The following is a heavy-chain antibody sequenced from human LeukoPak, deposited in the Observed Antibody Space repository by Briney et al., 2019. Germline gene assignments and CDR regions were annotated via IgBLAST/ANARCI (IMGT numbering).Heavy chain of an antibody. D-gene: IGHD3-10*01. J-gene: IGHJ4*02. Sequence: STYYADSVKGRFTISRGNSKNTLYLQMSSLRTEDTAVYYCVKDGSGSYYTYYSDYWGQGTLVTVSS. CDR2: ST. V-gene: IGHV3-64D*06. CDR3: VKDGSGSYYTYYSDY.